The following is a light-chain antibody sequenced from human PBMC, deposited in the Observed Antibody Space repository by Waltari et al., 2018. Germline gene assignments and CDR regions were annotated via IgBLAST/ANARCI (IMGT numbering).Light chain of an antibody. CDR1: NIGSKS. J-gene: IGLJ3*02. Sequence: SYVLTQPPSVSVAPGQTASVTCTGSNIGSKSVHWYQQRPGQAPLLVVSDDSDRPSGIPDGFAGSKSGHTATLSISGVEAGDEADFYCQVRGGADDFWVFGGGTRLTVL. V-gene: IGLV3-21*02. CDR3: QVRGGADDFWV. CDR2: DDS.